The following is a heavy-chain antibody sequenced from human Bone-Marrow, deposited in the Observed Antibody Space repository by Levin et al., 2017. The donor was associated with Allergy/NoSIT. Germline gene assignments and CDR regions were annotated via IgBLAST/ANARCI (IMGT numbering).Heavy chain of an antibody. CDR3: ARVIYAPGRSGLYSYYYGLDV. D-gene: IGHD2-15*01. CDR2: ISSSGSAI. CDR1: GFSFSDHY. V-gene: IGHV3-11*01. J-gene: IGHJ6*02. Sequence: GGSLRLSCAASGFSFSDHYMSWIRQAPGTGLEWLSYISSSGSAIYYGDSVKGRFTVSRDSAKNSLYLQMNSLRAEDTAVYYCARVIYAPGRSGLYSYYYGLDVWGQGTTVTVSS.